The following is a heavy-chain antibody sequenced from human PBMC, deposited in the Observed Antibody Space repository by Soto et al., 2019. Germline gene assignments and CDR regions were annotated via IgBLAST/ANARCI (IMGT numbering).Heavy chain of an antibody. V-gene: IGHV1-69*01. Sequence: QVQVVQSGAEVKKPGSSVKVSCKASGGTFSSYAISWVRQAPGQGLEWMGGIIPIFGTANYAQKFQGRVTITADESTSTAYMELSSLRSEDTAVYYCARYYYGSFWYYYYGMDVWGQGTTVTVSS. J-gene: IGHJ6*02. CDR2: IIPIFGTA. CDR3: ARYYYGSFWYYYYGMDV. CDR1: GGTFSSYA. D-gene: IGHD3-10*01.